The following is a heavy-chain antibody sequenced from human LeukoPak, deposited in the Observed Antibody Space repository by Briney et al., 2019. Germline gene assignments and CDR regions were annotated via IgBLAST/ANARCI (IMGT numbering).Heavy chain of an antibody. V-gene: IGHV3-33*08. CDR3: ARVERWLSADY. Sequence: PGRSLRLSCAASGFTFSSYGMHWVRQAPGKGLEWVAVIWYDGSNKYYADSVKGRFTISRDNSKNTLYLQMNSLRAEDTAVYYCARVERWLSADYWGQGTLVTVSS. J-gene: IGHJ4*02. CDR1: GFTFSSYG. CDR2: IWYDGSNK. D-gene: IGHD5-24*01.